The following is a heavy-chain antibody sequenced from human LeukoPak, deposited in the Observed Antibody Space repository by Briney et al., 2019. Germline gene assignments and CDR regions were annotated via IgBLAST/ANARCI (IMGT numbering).Heavy chain of an antibody. CDR3: ASSGSRWLIDKTYSPY. V-gene: IGHV4-34*01. J-gene: IGHJ4*02. CDR2: ISHNENT. D-gene: IGHD3-22*01. Sequence: SETLSLTCAVYGGSFSGYYWDWIRQPPGKGLEWIGEISHNENTNYSPSLKSRLTISIDTSKNQFSLKLSSVTAADTAVYYCASSGSRWLIDKTYSPYWGQGTLVTVSS. CDR1: GGSFSGYY.